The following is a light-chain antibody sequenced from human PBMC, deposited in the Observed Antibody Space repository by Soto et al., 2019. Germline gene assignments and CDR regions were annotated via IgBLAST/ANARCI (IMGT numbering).Light chain of an antibody. CDR2: DVS. Sequence: IQMAQSPSTLSASVGDRVTITCRASQSISSWLAWYQQKPGKAPNVLVYDVSNLESGVPSRSSGSGSGTEFTLTISSLQADDFATYYCQQYNSYSPWTFGQGTKVDI. CDR3: QQYNSYSPWT. J-gene: IGKJ1*01. CDR1: QSISSW. V-gene: IGKV1-5*01.